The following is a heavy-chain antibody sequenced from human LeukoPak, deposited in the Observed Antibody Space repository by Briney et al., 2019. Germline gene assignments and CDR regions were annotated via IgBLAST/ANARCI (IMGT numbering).Heavy chain of an antibody. CDR2: ISSSSSYI. D-gene: IGHD5-18*01. CDR1: GFTFSSYS. Sequence: SGGSLRLSCAASGFTFSSYSMNWVRQAPGKGLEWVSSISSSSSYIYCADSVKGRFTISRDNAKNSLYLQMNSLRAEDTAVYYCASTAMVTRFQAGFFFYWGQGTLVTVSS. CDR3: ASTAMVTRFQAGFFFY. J-gene: IGHJ4*02. V-gene: IGHV3-21*01.